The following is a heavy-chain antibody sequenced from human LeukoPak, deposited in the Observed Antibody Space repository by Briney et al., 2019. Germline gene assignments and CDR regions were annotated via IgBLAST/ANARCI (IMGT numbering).Heavy chain of an antibody. V-gene: IGHV3-30-3*01. CDR2: ISYDGSKT. Sequence: GGSLRLSCAASGFTFNIYAMHWVRQAPGKRLEWVAVISYDGSKTYYADSVKGRFTISRDNSKNTLYLQMNSLRAEDTALYYCARTMYITGSSDFDYWGQGTLVTVSS. CDR3: ARTMYITGSSDFDY. D-gene: IGHD1-26*01. J-gene: IGHJ4*02. CDR1: GFTFNIYA.